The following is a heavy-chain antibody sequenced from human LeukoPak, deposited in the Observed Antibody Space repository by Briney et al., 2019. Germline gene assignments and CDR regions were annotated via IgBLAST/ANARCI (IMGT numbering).Heavy chain of an antibody. D-gene: IGHD1-26*01. Sequence: GGSLRLSCAASDFNFITYAMSWVRQAPGKGLEWVSTISGVGDVTYYADSVKGRFTISRDNSKNTLYLQMNSLRVEDTALYYCAKDRGGSSELGDAFDVWGQGTMVRVSS. J-gene: IGHJ3*01. V-gene: IGHV3-23*01. CDR2: ISGVGDVT. CDR3: AKDRGGSSELGDAFDV. CDR1: DFNFITYA.